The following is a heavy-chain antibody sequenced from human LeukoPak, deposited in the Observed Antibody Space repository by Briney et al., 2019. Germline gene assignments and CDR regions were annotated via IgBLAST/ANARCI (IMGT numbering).Heavy chain of an antibody. J-gene: IGHJ4*02. V-gene: IGHV4-38-2*02. CDR1: GYSISSGYY. CDR2: IYHSGIT. CDR3: ARIGAAANFDY. Sequence: SETLSLTCTVSGYSISSGYYWGCIRQPPGKGLEWIGSIYHSGITYYNPSLKSRVTISVDTSKNQFSLKLSSVTAADTAVYYCARIGAAANFDYWGQGTLVTVSS. D-gene: IGHD2-2*01.